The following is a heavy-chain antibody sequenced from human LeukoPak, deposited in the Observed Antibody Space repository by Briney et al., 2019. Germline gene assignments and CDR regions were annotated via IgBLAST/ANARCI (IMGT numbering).Heavy chain of an antibody. J-gene: IGHJ4*02. D-gene: IGHD1-14*01. Sequence: PGGSLRLSCTASRFTLSSDAMSWVRQAPGKGLEWGSSISVSGDVTYCVASVKGRFTVSRDNSKNTLYLQMSSLRAEDTVLYYCVKDQNSWDSKPHDCWGQGTLVTVSS. CDR3: VKDQNSWDSKPHDC. CDR1: RFTLSSDA. V-gene: IGHV3-23*01. CDR2: ISVSGDVT.